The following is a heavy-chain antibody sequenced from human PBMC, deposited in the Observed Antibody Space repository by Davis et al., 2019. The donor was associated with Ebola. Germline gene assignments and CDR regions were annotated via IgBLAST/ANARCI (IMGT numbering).Heavy chain of an antibody. CDR3: ARSYHYDTSGYLPSLDY. J-gene: IGHJ4*02. V-gene: IGHV1-2*04. D-gene: IGHD3-22*01. CDR1: VYTFTGYY. CDR2: ISPNTGGS. Sequence: AASVKVSCMASVYTFTGYYIHWVRQAPGQGLEWMGSISPNTGGSNYAQKFQGSVTMTRDTSISTAYMELSRLRSDDTDVYYCARSYHYDTSGYLPSLDYWGQGTLVTVSS.